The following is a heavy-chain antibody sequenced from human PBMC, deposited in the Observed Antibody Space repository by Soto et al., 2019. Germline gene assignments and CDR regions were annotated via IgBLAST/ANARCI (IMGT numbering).Heavy chain of an antibody. D-gene: IGHD2-21*01. CDR2: ISSRGSTI. J-gene: IGHJ4*02. CDR1: GFTFSDYY. Sequence: PGGSLRLSCAASGFTFSDYYMSWIRQAPGKGLEWISYISSRGSTIYYADSVKGRFTISRDSAKNSLYLQMNSLRAEDTAVYYCARAGLFPPEYWRQGTLVTVPS. V-gene: IGHV3-11*01. CDR3: ARAGLFPPEY.